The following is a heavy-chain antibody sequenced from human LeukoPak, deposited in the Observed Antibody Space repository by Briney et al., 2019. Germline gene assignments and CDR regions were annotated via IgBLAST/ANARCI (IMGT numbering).Heavy chain of an antibody. CDR2: IWYDGSNK. CDR1: GFTFSNYG. D-gene: IGHD1-26*01. Sequence: PERSLRLSCAASGFTFSNYGMHWVRQASGKGLEWVAVIWYDGSNKYYADSVKGRFTISRDNSKNTLYLQMNSLRAEDTAVYYCARGSGNHYYRLDYWGQGTLVTVSS. J-gene: IGHJ4*02. CDR3: ARGSGNHYYRLDY. V-gene: IGHV3-33*01.